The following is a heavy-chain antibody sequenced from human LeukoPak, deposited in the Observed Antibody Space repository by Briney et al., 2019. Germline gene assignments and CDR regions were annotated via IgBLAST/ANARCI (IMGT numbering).Heavy chain of an antibody. J-gene: IGHJ6*02. CDR3: TRATSVVVPAADHYYYGMDV. V-gene: IGHV1-2*02. Sequence: ASVTVSCKASGSTFTVYYMHWVRQAPGQGLEWMGWINPNRGGTDYAQKFQGRVTMTRDTSLSTAYMELSRLRSDDTAVYYCTRATSVVVPAADHYYYGMDVWGQGTTVTVSS. CDR1: GSTFTVYY. CDR2: INPNRGGT. D-gene: IGHD2-2*01.